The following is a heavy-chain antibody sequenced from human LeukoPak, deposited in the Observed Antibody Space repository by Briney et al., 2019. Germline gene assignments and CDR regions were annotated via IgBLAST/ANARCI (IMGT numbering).Heavy chain of an antibody. V-gene: IGHV1-18*01. CDR3: ARDGPSDDYVWGSYRRPLDY. D-gene: IGHD3-16*02. CDR1: GGTFSSYG. Sequence: ASVKVSCKASGGTFSSYGISWVRQAPGQGLEWMGWISAYNGNTNYAQKLQGRVTMTTDTSTSTAYMELRSLRSDDTAVYYCARDGPSDDYVWGSYRRPLDYWGQGTLVTVSS. J-gene: IGHJ4*02. CDR2: ISAYNGNT.